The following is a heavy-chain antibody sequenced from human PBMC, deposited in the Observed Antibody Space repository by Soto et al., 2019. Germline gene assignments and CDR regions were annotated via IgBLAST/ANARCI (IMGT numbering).Heavy chain of an antibody. J-gene: IGHJ6*02. D-gene: IGHD3-3*01. CDR1: GFTFSSYA. CDR3: AKWLNYDSLYRMDV. Sequence: GGSLRLSCAASGFTFSSYAMSWVRQAPGKGLEWVSAISGSGGSTYYADSVKGRFTISRDNSKNTLYLQMNSLRAEDTAVYYCAKWLNYDSLYRMDVWGQGTTVIVSS. V-gene: IGHV3-23*01. CDR2: ISGSGGST.